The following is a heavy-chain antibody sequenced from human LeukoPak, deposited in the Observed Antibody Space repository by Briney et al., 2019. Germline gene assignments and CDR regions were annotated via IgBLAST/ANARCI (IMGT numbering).Heavy chain of an antibody. CDR1: GGTFSSYA. CDR2: IIPIFGTA. V-gene: IGHV1-69*05. J-gene: IGHJ4*02. CDR3: ARDRRDDWNYHY. Sequence: ASVKVSCKASGGTFSSYAISWVRQAPGQGLEWMGGIIPIFGTANYAQKFQCRVTITTDESTSTAYMELSSLRSEDTAVYYCARDRRDDWNYHYWGQGTLVTVSS. D-gene: IGHD1-7*01.